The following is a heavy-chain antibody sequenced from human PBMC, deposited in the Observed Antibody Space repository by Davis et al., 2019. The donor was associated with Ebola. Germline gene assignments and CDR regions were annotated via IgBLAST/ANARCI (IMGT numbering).Heavy chain of an antibody. J-gene: IGHJ4*02. Sequence: MPSETLSLACTVSGGSISSSSYYWGWIRQPPGKGLEWIGSIYHSGSTNYNPSLKSRVTISVDKSKNQFSLKLSSVTAADTAVYYCARGLWTFDIWGQGTLVTVSS. CDR3: ARGLWTFDI. D-gene: IGHD2-21*01. CDR1: GGSISSSSYY. CDR2: IYHSGST. V-gene: IGHV4-39*07.